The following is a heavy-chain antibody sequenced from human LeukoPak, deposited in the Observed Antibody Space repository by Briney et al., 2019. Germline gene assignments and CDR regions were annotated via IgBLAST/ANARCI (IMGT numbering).Heavy chain of an antibody. V-gene: IGHV3-23*01. J-gene: IGHJ6*03. Sequence: GGSLRLSCAASGFTFSSYGMSWVRQAPGKGLEWVSAISGSGGSTYYADSVKGRFTISRDNSKNTLYLQMNSLRAEDTAVYYCANFYDGSGSYYNGDNTPNMDVWGKGTTVTISS. CDR1: GFTFSSYG. CDR3: ANFYDGSGSYYNGDNTPNMDV. CDR2: ISGSGGST. D-gene: IGHD3-10*01.